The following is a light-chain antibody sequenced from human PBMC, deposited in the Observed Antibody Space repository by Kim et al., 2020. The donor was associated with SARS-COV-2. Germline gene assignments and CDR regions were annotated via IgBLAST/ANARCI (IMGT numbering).Light chain of an antibody. CDR3: KQYNSYSLT. CDR2: KAS. Sequence: DIRMTQSPSTLSASVGDRVTITCRASQSISTWLAWYQEKPGKAPKVLIYKASTLESGVPSRFSGTGSGTEFTLTISSLQPDDFATYYCKQYNSYSLTFGGGTKVEIK. J-gene: IGKJ4*01. V-gene: IGKV1-5*03. CDR1: QSISTW.